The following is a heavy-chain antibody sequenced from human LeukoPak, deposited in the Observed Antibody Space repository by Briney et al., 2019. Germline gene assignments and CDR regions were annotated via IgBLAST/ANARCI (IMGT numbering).Heavy chain of an antibody. V-gene: IGHV1-69*05. CDR3: ARGGIVVVGAFDI. J-gene: IGHJ3*02. Sequence: GASVKVSCKASGGTFSSYAISWVRQAPGQGLEWMGGIIPIFGTANYAQKFQGRVTITTDESTGTAYMELSSLRSEDTAVYYCARGGIVVVGAFDIWGQGTMVTVSS. D-gene: IGHD2-15*01. CDR1: GGTFSSYA. CDR2: IIPIFGTA.